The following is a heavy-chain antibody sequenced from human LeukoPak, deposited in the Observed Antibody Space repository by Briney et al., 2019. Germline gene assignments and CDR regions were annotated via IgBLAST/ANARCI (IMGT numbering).Heavy chain of an antibody. D-gene: IGHD6-19*01. V-gene: IGHV3-21*04. Sequence: GGSLRLSCAASGFTFSAYNMNWVRRTPGKGLEWVSSITTSSSYMFYADSVRGRFTISRDNSKNTLYLQMNSLRAEDTAVYYCAKGPSSGWFFDYWGQGTLVTVSS. CDR3: AKGPSSGWFFDY. J-gene: IGHJ4*02. CDR1: GFTFSAYN. CDR2: ITTSSSYM.